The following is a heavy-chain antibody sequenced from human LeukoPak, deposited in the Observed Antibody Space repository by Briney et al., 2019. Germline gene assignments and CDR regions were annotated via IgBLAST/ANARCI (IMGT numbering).Heavy chain of an antibody. CDR2: ISGSGGST. CDR1: GFTFSSYA. CDR3: AKDPKYSTSPKSFDL. V-gene: IGHV3-23*01. D-gene: IGHD6-6*01. J-gene: IGHJ2*01. Sequence: PGGSLRLSCAASGFTFSSYAMSWVRQAPGKGLEWVSAISGSGGSTYYVDSVRGRFTISKDNSKNTLYLQMTSLRAEDTAVYYCAKDPKYSTSPKSFDLWGRGTLVTVSS.